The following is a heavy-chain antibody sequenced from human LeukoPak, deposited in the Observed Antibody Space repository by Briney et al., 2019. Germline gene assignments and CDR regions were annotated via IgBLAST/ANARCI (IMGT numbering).Heavy chain of an antibody. D-gene: IGHD3-22*01. Sequence: GGSLRLFCAASGFTFSSYSINWVRQAPGKGLEWVSSISSSSSYIYYADSVKGRFTISRDNAKNSLYLQMNSLRAEDTAVYYCARDSHYDSSGYYYVSEADAFDIWGQGTVVTVSS. CDR1: GFTFSSYS. V-gene: IGHV3-21*01. CDR2: ISSSSSYI. J-gene: IGHJ3*02. CDR3: ARDSHYDSSGYYYVSEADAFDI.